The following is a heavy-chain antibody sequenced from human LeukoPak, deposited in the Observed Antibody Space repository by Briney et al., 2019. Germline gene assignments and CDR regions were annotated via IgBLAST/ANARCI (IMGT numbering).Heavy chain of an antibody. CDR3: ARDADRIIAATSTVGY. J-gene: IGHJ4*02. Sequence: GGSLRLSCAASGFTFSDYYMSWIRQAPGKGLGWVSYISSSGSTMYYADSVKGRFTISRDNAKNSLYLQMNSLRAEDTAVYYCARDADRIIAATSTVGYWGQGTLVTVSS. CDR1: GFTFSDYY. D-gene: IGHD6-13*01. V-gene: IGHV3-11*01. CDR2: ISSSGSTM.